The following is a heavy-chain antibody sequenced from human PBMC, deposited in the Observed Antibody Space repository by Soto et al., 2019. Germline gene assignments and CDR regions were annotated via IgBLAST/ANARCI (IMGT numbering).Heavy chain of an antibody. CDR1: GFTFSSYG. J-gene: IGHJ4*02. CDR3: AKDLYSYPDY. CDR2: ISYDGGNK. Sequence: SLRLSCAASGFTFSSYGMHWVRQAPGKGLEWVAVISYDGGNKYYADSVKGRFTISRDNSKNTLYLQMNSLRAEDTAVYYCAKDLYSYPDYWGQGTLVTVSS. D-gene: IGHD5-18*01. V-gene: IGHV3-30*18.